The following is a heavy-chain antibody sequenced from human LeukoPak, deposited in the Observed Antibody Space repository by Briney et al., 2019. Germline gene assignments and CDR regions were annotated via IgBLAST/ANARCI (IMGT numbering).Heavy chain of an antibody. Sequence: GGSLRLSCAASGFTFSSYSMNWVRQAPGKGLEWVSSISSSSSYIYYADSVRGRFTISRDNSENTLYLQMNSLRAEDTAVYYCAKTHRYCSGGTCYLFDYWGQGTLVTVSS. CDR3: AKTHRYCSGGTCYLFDY. V-gene: IGHV3-21*04. CDR1: GFTFSSYS. D-gene: IGHD2-15*01. J-gene: IGHJ4*02. CDR2: ISSSSSYI.